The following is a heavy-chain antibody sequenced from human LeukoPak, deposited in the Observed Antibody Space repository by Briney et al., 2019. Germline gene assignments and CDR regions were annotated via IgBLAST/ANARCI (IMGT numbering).Heavy chain of an antibody. J-gene: IGHJ5*02. CDR2: INTYNGNT. Sequence: ASVKVSCKASGYIFTSYGLTWVRQAPGQGLEWMGWINTYNGNTNYAQKFQDRVTITRDRSMSTAYMELSSLRSEDTAMYYCASSGGSSSHWSRHAWFDPWGQGTLVTVSS. D-gene: IGHD6-13*01. CDR3: ASSGGSSSHWSRHAWFDP. V-gene: IGHV1-18*01. CDR1: GYIFTSYG.